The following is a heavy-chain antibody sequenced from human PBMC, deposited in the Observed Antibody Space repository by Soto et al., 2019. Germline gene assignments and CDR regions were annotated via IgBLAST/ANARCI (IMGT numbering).Heavy chain of an antibody. CDR2: INPATGAA. Sequence: QLHLVQSGAVVKKPGASVTVSCSASGYPVTAYYMHWVRQAPGRGLEWMGGINPATGAAKYTQTFQGGVTMTRDTSTSTVFRELSGLTSEDTAVFYCARGGGVGVAGSAAFDMWGQGTVVTVSS. J-gene: IGHJ3*02. CDR3: ARGGGVGVAGSAAFDM. CDR1: GYPVTAYY. V-gene: IGHV1-2*02. D-gene: IGHD3-3*01.